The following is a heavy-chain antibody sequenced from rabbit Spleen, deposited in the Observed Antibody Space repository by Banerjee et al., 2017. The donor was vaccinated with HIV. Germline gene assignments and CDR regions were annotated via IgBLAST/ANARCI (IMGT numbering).Heavy chain of an antibody. J-gene: IGHJ4*01. CDR2: IDGGGSGAT. Sequence: QEQLVESGGGLVQPEGSLTLTCTASGFSFSSYYYICWVRQAPGKGLEWIACIDGGGSGATRGGSGARGRFTIAKTASTTVTLQMTRLTAADTATYFCARDLASVVGWNFSLWGQGTLVTVS. D-gene: IGHD3-1*01. CDR1: GFSFSSYYY. V-gene: IGHV1S45*01. CDR3: ARDLASVVGWNFSL.